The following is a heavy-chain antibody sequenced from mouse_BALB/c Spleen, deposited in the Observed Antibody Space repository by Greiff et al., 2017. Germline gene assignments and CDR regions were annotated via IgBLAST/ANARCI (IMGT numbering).Heavy chain of an antibody. J-gene: IGHJ4*01. D-gene: IGHD1-1*01. V-gene: IGHV14-1*02. Sequence: EVKLQESGAELVRPGALVKLSCKASGFNIKDYYMHWVKQRPEQGLEWIGWIDPENGNTIYDPKFQGKASITADTSSNTAYLQLSSLTSEDTAVYYCTRRFFTTVVARDYYAMDYWGQGTSVTVSS. CDR2: IDPENGNT. CDR3: TRRFFTTVVARDYYAMDY. CDR1: GFNIKDYY.